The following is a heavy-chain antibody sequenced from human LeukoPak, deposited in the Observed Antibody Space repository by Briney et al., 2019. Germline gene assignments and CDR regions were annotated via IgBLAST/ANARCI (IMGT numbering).Heavy chain of an antibody. J-gene: IGHJ4*02. CDR2: INPNSGGT. Sequence: ASVKVSCKASGYTFTGYYMHWVRQAPGQGLEWMGWINPNSGGTNYAQKFQGRVTMTRDTSISTAYMELSRLRSDDTAVYYCARGYLPSFDYYDSSGYFFDYWGQGTLVTVSS. D-gene: IGHD3-22*01. CDR1: GYTFTGYY. CDR3: ARGYLPSFDYYDSSGYFFDY. V-gene: IGHV1-2*02.